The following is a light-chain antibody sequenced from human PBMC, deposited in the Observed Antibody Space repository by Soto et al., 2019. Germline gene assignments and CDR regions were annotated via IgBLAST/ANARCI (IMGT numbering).Light chain of an antibody. CDR2: DVS. CDR1: SSDVGGYNY. V-gene: IGLV2-14*01. J-gene: IGLJ2*01. CDR3: SSYTISTSVL. Sequence: SALTQPASVSGSPGQSISISCTGTSSDVGGYNYVSWYQQYPGKAPQLMIYDVSNRPSGVSNRFSGSKSGNTASLTISGLQAEDEADYYCSSYTISTSVLFGGGTKVTVL.